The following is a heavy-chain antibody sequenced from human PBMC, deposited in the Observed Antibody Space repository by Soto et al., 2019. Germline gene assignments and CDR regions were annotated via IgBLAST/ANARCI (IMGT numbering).Heavy chain of an antibody. CDR1: GFTFSDSY. Sequence: QVQLVESGGGLVKPGGSLRLSCAASGFTFSDSYMSWIRQAPGKGLEWVSYISSSDSIIYYSDSVKGRFIISRDNAKNSLDLQMNSLRAEDTAVYYCATDLGYYDSSGYFDYWGQGTLVTVSS. J-gene: IGHJ4*02. V-gene: IGHV3-11*01. D-gene: IGHD3-22*01. CDR3: ATDLGYYDSSGYFDY. CDR2: ISSSDSII.